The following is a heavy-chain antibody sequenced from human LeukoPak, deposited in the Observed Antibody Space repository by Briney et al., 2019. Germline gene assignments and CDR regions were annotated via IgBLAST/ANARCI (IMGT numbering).Heavy chain of an antibody. Sequence: TGGSLRLSCAASGFTFSSHWMHWVRQAPGKGLVWVSGISTDGSRPRYADSVNGRFTISRDNAKNTLYLQTNSLRAEDTAVYFCVRDGQGSTPLDYWGQGTLVTVSS. J-gene: IGHJ4*02. CDR1: GFTFSSHW. V-gene: IGHV3-74*01. D-gene: IGHD2-15*01. CDR3: VRDGQGSTPLDY. CDR2: ISTDGSRP.